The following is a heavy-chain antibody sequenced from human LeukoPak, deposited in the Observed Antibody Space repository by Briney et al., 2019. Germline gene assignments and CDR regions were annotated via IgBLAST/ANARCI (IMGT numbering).Heavy chain of an antibody. Sequence: GGSLRLSCAASGFTFSSYWMHWVRQAPGKGLEWVSYISSSSSTIYYADSVKGRFTISRDNAKNSLYLQMNSLRAEDTAVYYCARDVIADYWGQGTLVTVSS. V-gene: IGHV3-48*04. CDR1: GFTFSSYW. J-gene: IGHJ4*02. CDR3: ARDVIADY. D-gene: IGHD6-13*01. CDR2: ISSSSSTI.